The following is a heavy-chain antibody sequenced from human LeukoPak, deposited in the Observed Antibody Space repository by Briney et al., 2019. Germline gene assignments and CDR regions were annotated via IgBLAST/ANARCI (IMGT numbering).Heavy chain of an antibody. CDR1: GGSFSGYY. D-gene: IGHD5-24*01. CDR3: ARDKVEMATHFDY. J-gene: IGHJ4*02. V-gene: IGHV4-34*01. Sequence: PSETLSLTCAVYGGSFSGYYWSWIRQPPGKGLEWIGEINHSGSTNYNPSLKSRVTISVDTSKNQFSLKLSSVTAADTAVYYCARDKVEMATHFDYWGQGALVTVSS. CDR2: INHSGST.